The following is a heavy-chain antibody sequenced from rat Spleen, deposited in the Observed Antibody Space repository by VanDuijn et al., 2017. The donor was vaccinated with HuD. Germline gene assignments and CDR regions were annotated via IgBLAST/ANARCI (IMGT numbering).Heavy chain of an antibody. D-gene: IGHD5-1*01. CDR1: GFTFSDYY. J-gene: IGHJ2*01. CDR3: TRVATGSSFDY. Sequence: EVQLVESDGGLVQPGRSLQLSCAASGFTFSDYYMAWVRQAPTKGLEWVAYISYDGDTTYYRDSVKGRFTISRDNVLGTLHLQMDSLRSEDTATYYCTRVATGSSFDYWGQGVMVTVSS. CDR2: ISYDGDTT. V-gene: IGHV5-20*01.